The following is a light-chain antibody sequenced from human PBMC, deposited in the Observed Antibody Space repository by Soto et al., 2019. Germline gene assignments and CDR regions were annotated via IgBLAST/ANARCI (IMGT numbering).Light chain of an antibody. CDR1: QSVSSY. CDR2: DAS. Sequence: PGDRATLSCRASQSVSSYLAWYQQKPGQAPRLLSYDASNRATGIPARFSGRGSGTDFTLTISSLEPEDFAVYYCQQRSNWYTFGQGTKLEIK. CDR3: QQRSNWYT. J-gene: IGKJ2*01. V-gene: IGKV3D-11*02.